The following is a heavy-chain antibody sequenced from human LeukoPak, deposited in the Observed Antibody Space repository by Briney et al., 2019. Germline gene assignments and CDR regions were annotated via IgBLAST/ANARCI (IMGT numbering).Heavy chain of an antibody. CDR3: ARGGRGDGYNPYFDY. J-gene: IGHJ4*02. CDR2: IYYSGST. Sequence: ASETLSLTCTVSGGSISTSNYYWGWIRQPPGKGLEWIGSIYYSGSTYYNPSLKSRVTISVDTSKNQFSLKLSSVTAADTAVYYCARGGRGDGYNPYFDYWGQGTLVTVSS. CDR1: GGSISTSNYY. D-gene: IGHD5-24*01. V-gene: IGHV4-39*07.